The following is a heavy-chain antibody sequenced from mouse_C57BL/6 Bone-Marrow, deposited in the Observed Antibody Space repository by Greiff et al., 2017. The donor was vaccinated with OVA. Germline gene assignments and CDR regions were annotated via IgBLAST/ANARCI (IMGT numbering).Heavy chain of an antibody. D-gene: IGHD5-1*01. CDR2: INPGSGGT. V-gene: IGHV1-54*01. CDR3: ARRTYSAY. Sequence: VQLQQSGAELVRPGTSVKVSCKASGYAFTNYLIEWVKQRPGQGLEWIGVINPGSGGTNYNEKFKGKATLTADKSSSTAYMQLSSLTSEDSAVYFCARRTYSAYWGQGTLVTVSA. J-gene: IGHJ3*01. CDR1: GYAFTNYL.